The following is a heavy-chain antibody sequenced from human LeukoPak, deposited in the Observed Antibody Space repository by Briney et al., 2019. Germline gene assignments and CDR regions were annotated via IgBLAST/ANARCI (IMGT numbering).Heavy chain of an antibody. CDR2: IYHSGST. CDR3: ARKSMDYYGSGDFDY. J-gene: IGHJ4*02. D-gene: IGHD3-10*01. Sequence: PSETLSLTCAVSGGSISSSNWWSWVRQPPGKGLEWIGEIYHSGSTNYNPSLKSRVTISVDKSKNQFSLKLSSVTAADTAVYYCARKSMDYYGSGDFDYWGQGTLVIVSS. V-gene: IGHV4-4*02. CDR1: GGSISSSNW.